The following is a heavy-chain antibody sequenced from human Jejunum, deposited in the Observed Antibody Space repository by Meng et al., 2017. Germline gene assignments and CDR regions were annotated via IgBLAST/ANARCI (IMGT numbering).Heavy chain of an antibody. Sequence: QGQRVESGGEVKKPGASVKVSCKASGYTFTSYDINWVRQATGQGLEWMGWMNPNSGNTGYAQKFQGRVTMTRNTSISTAYMELSSLRSEDTAVYYCARIGGSRGVYYGSVAFDYWGQGTLVTVSS. D-gene: IGHD3-10*01. CDR3: ARIGGSRGVYYGSVAFDY. V-gene: IGHV1-8*01. J-gene: IGHJ4*02. CDR2: MNPNSGNT. CDR1: GYTFTSYD.